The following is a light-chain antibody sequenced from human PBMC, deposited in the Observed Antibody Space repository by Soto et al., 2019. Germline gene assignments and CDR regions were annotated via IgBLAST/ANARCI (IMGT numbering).Light chain of an antibody. Sequence: EVVLTHSPGTLSLSPGERATLSLRARQSVSSYLAWYQQKPGQAPRLLIYGASTRATGIPDRFSGSGSGTEFTLSISSLQSEDFAVYYCQQYYNWPRTFGQGTKVDIK. CDR1: QSVSSY. V-gene: IGKV3-15*01. CDR2: GAS. J-gene: IGKJ1*01. CDR3: QQYYNWPRT.